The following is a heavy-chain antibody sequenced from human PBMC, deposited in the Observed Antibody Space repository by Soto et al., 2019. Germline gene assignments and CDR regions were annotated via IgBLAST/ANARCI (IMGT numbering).Heavy chain of an antibody. CDR1: GFTFSSYG. CDR2: ISGSGSSI. CDR3: AKDRSNWSGRASDI. J-gene: IGHJ3*02. D-gene: IGHD6-6*01. Sequence: GGSLRLSCAASGFTFSSYGMNWVRQAPGKGLECVSFISGSGSSIHYADSVKGRFTISRDNSKDTVSLQMNSLRAEDTAVYYCAKDRSNWSGRASDIWGQGTMVTVSS. V-gene: IGHV3-23*01.